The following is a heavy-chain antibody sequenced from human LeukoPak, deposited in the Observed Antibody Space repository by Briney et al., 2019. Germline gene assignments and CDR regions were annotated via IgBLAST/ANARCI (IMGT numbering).Heavy chain of an antibody. CDR2: VSSGFHA. D-gene: IGHD5-18*01. CDR1: GFTLGSHD. V-gene: IGHV3-13*01. J-gene: IGHJ4*02. CDR3: VREARGYHYTYFDY. Sequence: PGGSLRLSCTASGFTLGSHDMHWVRHIPGQGLEWVAAVSSGFHAFFADSVQGRFTASREDARNSLYLQMNSLRAGDTAVYYCVREARGYHYTYFDYWGQGTLVTVSS.